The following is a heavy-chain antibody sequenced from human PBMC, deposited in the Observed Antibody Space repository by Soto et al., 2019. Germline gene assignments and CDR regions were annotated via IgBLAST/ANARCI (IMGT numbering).Heavy chain of an antibody. Sequence: VQLVQSGAEVREPGASVMLSCKTSGYAFTMFYMSWVRQAPGQGLEWMGTINADGGRTTYAQHFPGLLASISDTFTGTKYMELSSLKSVDTAVYYCTRALAACDKWEGRFCFDPWGEGALVTVAS. J-gene: IGHJ5*02. CDR2: INADGGRT. CDR3: TRALAACDKWEGRFCFDP. D-gene: IGHD3-3*01. CDR1: GYAFTMFY. V-gene: IGHV1-46*01.